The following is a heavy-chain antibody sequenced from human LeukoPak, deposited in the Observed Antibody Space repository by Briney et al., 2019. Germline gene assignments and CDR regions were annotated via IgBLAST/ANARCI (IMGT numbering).Heavy chain of an antibody. CDR3: ARALVSCGGDCYSDWFDP. D-gene: IGHD2-21*02. V-gene: IGHV3-21*01. J-gene: IGHJ5*02. CDR2: ISSNSSYK. Sequence: PGGSLRLSCAASGFTFNIYTMNWVRQAPGKGLEWVSSISSNSSYKYYADSMKGRFTISRDNAKNSLYLHMNSLRAEDTAVYYCARALVSCGGDCYSDWFDPWGQGTLVTVSS. CDR1: GFTFNIYT.